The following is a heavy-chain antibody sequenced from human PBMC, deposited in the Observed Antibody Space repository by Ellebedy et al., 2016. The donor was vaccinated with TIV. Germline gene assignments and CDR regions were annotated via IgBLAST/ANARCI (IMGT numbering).Heavy chain of an antibody. Sequence: GESLKISCAASGFTFSRSSMNCVRQAPGKGLEWVSSIYRSTTYIYYADLVKGRFTISRDNAKNSLYLQMNSLRAEDTAVYYCARVVPIALDSPYYYGMDVWGRGTTVTVS. D-gene: IGHD6-19*01. CDR3: ARVVPIALDSPYYYGMDV. CDR1: GFTFSRSS. J-gene: IGHJ6*02. V-gene: IGHV3-21*01. CDR2: IYRSTTYI.